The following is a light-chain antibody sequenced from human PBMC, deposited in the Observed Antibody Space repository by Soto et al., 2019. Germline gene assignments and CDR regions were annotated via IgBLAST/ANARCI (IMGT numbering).Light chain of an antibody. V-gene: IGLV2-14*01. CDR1: SSDVGGYNY. CDR3: SSYTSSSTRV. Sequence: QSALTQPASVSGSPGQSITISCTGTSSDVGGYNYVSWYHQHPGKAPKLMIYEVSNRPSGVSYRFSGSKSCNTASLTISGLQDEDEADYSCSSYTSSSTRVFGGGTKLTVL. CDR2: EVS. J-gene: IGLJ3*02.